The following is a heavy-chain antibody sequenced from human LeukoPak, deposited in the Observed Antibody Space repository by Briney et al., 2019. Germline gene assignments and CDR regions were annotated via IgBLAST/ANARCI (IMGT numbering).Heavy chain of an antibody. D-gene: IGHD5-12*01. V-gene: IGHV3-33*01. Sequence: PGRSLRLSCAASGFTFSSYGMHWVRQAPGKGLEWVAVIWYDGSNKYYADTVKGRFTISRDNSKNTLYLQMNSLRAEDTAVYYCARESGYDPRFDYWAREPWSPSPQ. CDR3: ARESGYDPRFDY. J-gene: IGHJ4*02. CDR2: IWYDGSNK. CDR1: GFTFSSYG.